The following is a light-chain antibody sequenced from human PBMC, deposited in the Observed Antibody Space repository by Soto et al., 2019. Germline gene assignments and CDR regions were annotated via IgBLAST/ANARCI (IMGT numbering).Light chain of an antibody. CDR2: SAS. Sequence: EIVLTQSPGTLSLSPGERATLSCRASQSVTSLAWYLQKPGQAHRLLVFSASNRATGIPDRFSGSGSGTDFTLTISSLEPEDFAVYYCQQYGTSPLSFGGGTTVEIK. V-gene: IGKV3-20*01. CDR3: QQYGTSPLS. J-gene: IGKJ4*01. CDR1: QSVTS.